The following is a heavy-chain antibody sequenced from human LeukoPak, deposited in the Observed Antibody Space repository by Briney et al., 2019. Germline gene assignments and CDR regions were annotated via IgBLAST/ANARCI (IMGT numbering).Heavy chain of an antibody. CDR1: GGSFSGYY. Sequence: SETLSLTCAVYGGSFSGYYWSWIRQPPGKGLEWIGEINHSGSTNYNPSLKSRVTISVDTSKNQFSLKLSSVTAADTAVYYCASPSSGYYLDAFDTWGQGTMVTVSS. V-gene: IGHV4-34*01. CDR3: ASPSSGYYLDAFDT. D-gene: IGHD3-22*01. CDR2: INHSGST. J-gene: IGHJ3*02.